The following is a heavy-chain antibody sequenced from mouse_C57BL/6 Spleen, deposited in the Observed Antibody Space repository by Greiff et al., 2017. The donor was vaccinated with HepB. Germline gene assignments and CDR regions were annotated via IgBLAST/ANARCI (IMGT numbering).Heavy chain of an antibody. D-gene: IGHD1-1*01. CDR1: GFTFSDYY. CDR2: ISNGGGST. V-gene: IGHV5-12*01. Sequence: EVQLQESGGGLVQPGGSLKLSCAASGFTFSDYYMYWVRQTPEKRLEWVAYISNGGGSTYYPDTVKGRFTISRDNAKNTLYLQMSRLKAEDTAMYYCAREGDYGSSYSWFAYWGQGTLVTVSA. J-gene: IGHJ3*01. CDR3: AREGDYGSSYSWFAY.